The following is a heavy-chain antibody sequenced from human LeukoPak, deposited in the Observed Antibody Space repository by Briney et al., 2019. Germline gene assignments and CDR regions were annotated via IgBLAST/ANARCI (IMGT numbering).Heavy chain of an antibody. CDR2: ISAYNGNT. D-gene: IGHD3-22*01. CDR1: GYTFTSYG. J-gene: IGHJ4*02. CDR3: ARVFPPYDSSGCTIQGCGPFGY. Sequence: ASVKVSCKDSGYTFTSYGISWVRQAPGQGLEWMGWISAYNGNTNYAQKLQGRVTMTTDTSTSTVYMELSSLRSEDTAVYYCARVFPPYDSSGCTIQGCGPFGYWGQGTLVTVSS. V-gene: IGHV1-18*01.